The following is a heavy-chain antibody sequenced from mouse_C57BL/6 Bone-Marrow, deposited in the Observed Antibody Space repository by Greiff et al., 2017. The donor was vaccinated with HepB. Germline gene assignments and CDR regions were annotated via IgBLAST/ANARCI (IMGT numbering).Heavy chain of an antibody. J-gene: IGHJ2*01. V-gene: IGHV5-4*03. CDR2: ISDGGSYT. CDR1: GFTFSSYA. CDR3: ARVDYYGSSSFDY. D-gene: IGHD1-1*01. Sequence: EVKVVESGGGLVKPGGSLKLSCAASGFTFSSYAMSWVRQTPEKRLEWVATISDGGSYTYYPDNVKVRFTISRDNAKNNLYLQMSHLKSEDTAMYYCARVDYYGSSSFDYWGQGTTLTVSS.